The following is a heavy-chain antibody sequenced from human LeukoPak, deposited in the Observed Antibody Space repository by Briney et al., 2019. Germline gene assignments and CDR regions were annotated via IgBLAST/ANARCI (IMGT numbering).Heavy chain of an antibody. D-gene: IGHD6-13*01. V-gene: IGHV1-46*01. Sequence: ASVKVSCKASGYTFTSYYMHWVRQAPGQGLEWMGIINPSGGSTSYAQKFQGRVTITADESTSTAYMELSSLRSEDTAVYYCARDPGDSAAGMWWFDPWGQGTLVTVSS. CDR1: GYTFTSYY. CDR3: ARDPGDSAAGMWWFDP. J-gene: IGHJ5*02. CDR2: INPSGGST.